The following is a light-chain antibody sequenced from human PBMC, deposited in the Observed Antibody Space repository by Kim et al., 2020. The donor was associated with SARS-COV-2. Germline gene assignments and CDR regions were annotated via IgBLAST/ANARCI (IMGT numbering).Light chain of an antibody. CDR2: DAS. CDR3: QQRSNWPLT. Sequence: LSPGKRATLSCRASQSVSSYLAWYQQKPGQAPRLLIYDASNRATGIPARFSGSGSGTDFTLTISSLEPEDFAVYYCQQRSNWPLTFGPGTKVDIK. J-gene: IGKJ3*01. V-gene: IGKV3-11*01. CDR1: QSVSSY.